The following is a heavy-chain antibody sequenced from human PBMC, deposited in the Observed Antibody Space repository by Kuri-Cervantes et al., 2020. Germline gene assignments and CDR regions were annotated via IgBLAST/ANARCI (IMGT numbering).Heavy chain of an antibody. CDR1: GYSFTSYW. Sequence: GGSLRLSCKGSGYSFTSYWIGWVRQMPGKGLEWMGIIYPSDSDTRYSPSFQGQVTISAGKSISTAYLQWSSLKASDTAMYYCASANWGSLSGAFDIWGQGTMVTVSS. D-gene: IGHD7-27*01. J-gene: IGHJ3*02. V-gene: IGHV5-51*01. CDR3: ASANWGSLSGAFDI. CDR2: IYPSDSDT.